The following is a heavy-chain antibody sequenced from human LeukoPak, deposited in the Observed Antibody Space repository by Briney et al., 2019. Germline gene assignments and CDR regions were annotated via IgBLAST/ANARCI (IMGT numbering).Heavy chain of an antibody. J-gene: IGHJ3*02. CDR2: IIPIFGTA. CDR3: ARGIEDTAMVTMAFDI. D-gene: IGHD5-18*01. Sequence: SVKVSCKASGGTFSSYVISWVRQAPGQGLEWMGRIIPIFGTANYAQKFQGRVTITTDESTSTAYMELSSLRSEDTAVYYCARGIEDTAMVTMAFDIWGQGTMVTVSS. CDR1: GGTFSSYV. V-gene: IGHV1-69*05.